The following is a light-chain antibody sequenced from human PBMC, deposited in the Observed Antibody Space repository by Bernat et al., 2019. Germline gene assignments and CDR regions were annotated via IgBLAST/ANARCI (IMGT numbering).Light chain of an antibody. CDR3: SSYTRSATYV. Sequence: QSALTQPASVSGSPGQSITISCIGTSSDIGSYNYVSWYQQHPGKAPNLLIYAVANRPSGVSNRCSASKSGNTASLTISGLQAEDESDYYCSSYTRSATYVFGTGTKVTVL. J-gene: IGLJ1*01. CDR2: AVA. CDR1: SSDIGSYNY. V-gene: IGLV2-14*03.